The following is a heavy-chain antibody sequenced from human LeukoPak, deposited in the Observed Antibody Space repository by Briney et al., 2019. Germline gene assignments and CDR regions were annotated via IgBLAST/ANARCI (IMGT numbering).Heavy chain of an antibody. CDR2: IYYTGST. Sequence: SETLSLTCTVSGGSISSFYWSWIRQPPGKGLEWIGYIYYTGSTNYNSSLKSRVTISVDTSKNQFSLNLSSVTAADTAVYFCARWPMTNLAFDVWGQGTMVTVSS. CDR1: GGSISSFY. J-gene: IGHJ3*01. CDR3: ARWPMTNLAFDV. D-gene: IGHD3-22*01. V-gene: IGHV4-59*01.